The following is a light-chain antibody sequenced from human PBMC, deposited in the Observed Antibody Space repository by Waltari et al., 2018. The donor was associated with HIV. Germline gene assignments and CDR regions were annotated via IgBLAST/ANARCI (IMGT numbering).Light chain of an antibody. V-gene: IGLV2-8*01. CDR3: SSYAGSAVV. CDR2: EVN. Sequence: QSALTQPPSASGPRGQSVTISRTGTSSDVGAYNYVAWYQQYPGMAPKLIIYEVNQRPSRVPDRFSGSKSGNTASLTVSGLQAEDEADFYCSSYAGSAVVFGGGTKLTVL. CDR1: SSDVGAYNY. J-gene: IGLJ2*01.